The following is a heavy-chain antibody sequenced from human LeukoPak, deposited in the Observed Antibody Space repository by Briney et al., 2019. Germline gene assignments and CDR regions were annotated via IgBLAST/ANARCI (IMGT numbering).Heavy chain of an antibody. Sequence: ASVKVSCKASGYTFIDYYMHWVRQAPGQGLEWMGWINPNSGGTNYAQKFQGRVTLTRDTSFSTAYMELSRLTSDDTAVYYCARRGGYYDYWGQGTLVTVS. CDR2: INPNSGGT. CDR3: ARRGGYYDY. D-gene: IGHD3-3*01. V-gene: IGHV1-2*02. J-gene: IGHJ4*02. CDR1: GYTFIDYY.